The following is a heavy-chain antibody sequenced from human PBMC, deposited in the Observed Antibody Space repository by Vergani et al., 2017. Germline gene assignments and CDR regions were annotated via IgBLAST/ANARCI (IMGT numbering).Heavy chain of an antibody. V-gene: IGHV3-49*03. D-gene: IGHD2-15*01. J-gene: IGHJ3*02. CDR1: GFTFGDYS. Sequence: EVRLVQSGGGLVQPGRSLRLSCTGSGFTFGDYSVTWLRQAPGKGLEWLGYIRNKGFDGATQYAPSLKGRFTISRDDSKSIAYLQMNSLKTEDTAVYYCTTDNQQSSLGHCSVTNCYGGVFDIWGQGTVVTVSS. CDR2: IRNKGFDGAT. CDR3: TTDNQQSSLGHCSVTNCYGGVFDI.